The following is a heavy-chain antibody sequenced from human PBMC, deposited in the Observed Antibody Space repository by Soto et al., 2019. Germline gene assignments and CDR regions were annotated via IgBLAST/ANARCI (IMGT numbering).Heavy chain of an antibody. J-gene: IGHJ4*02. Sequence: QVQLQESGPGLVKPSETLSLTCTVSGGSISSYYWSWIRQPPGKGLEWIGYIYYSGSTNYNPSLNSRFTISVDTSKNQFSLKLSSVTAADTAVYYCARVRVAAAGYYFDYWGQGTLVTVSS. D-gene: IGHD6-13*01. CDR1: GGSISSYY. CDR3: ARVRVAAAGYYFDY. CDR2: IYYSGST. V-gene: IGHV4-59*01.